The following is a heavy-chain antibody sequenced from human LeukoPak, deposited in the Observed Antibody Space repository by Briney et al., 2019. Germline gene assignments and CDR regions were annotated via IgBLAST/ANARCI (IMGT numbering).Heavy chain of an antibody. Sequence: SETLSLTCTLSGGSISSYYWSWIRQPPGKGLEWIGYIYTSGSTNYNPSLKSRVTISVDTSKNQFSLKLSSVTAADTAVYYCARRRGSRAAGPWYMDVWGKGNTGTVSS. D-gene: IGHD6-13*01. J-gene: IGHJ6*03. V-gene: IGHV4-4*09. CDR2: IYTSGST. CDR3: ARRRGSRAAGPWYMDV. CDR1: GGSISSYY.